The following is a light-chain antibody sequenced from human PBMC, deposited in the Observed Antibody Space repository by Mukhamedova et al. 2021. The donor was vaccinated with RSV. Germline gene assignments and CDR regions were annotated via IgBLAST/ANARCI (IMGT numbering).Light chain of an antibody. CDR1: SSDVGGYNY. Sequence: ISCTGTSSDVGGYNYVSWYQQHPGKAPKLMIYDVSKRPSGVPDRFSGSKSGNTASLTISGLQAEDEADYYCCSDAGSYTWVFGGG. J-gene: IGLJ3*02. CDR3: CSDAGSYTWV. V-gene: IGLV2-11*01. CDR2: DVS.